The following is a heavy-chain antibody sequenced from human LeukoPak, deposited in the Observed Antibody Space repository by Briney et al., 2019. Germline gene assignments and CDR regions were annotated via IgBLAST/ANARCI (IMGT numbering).Heavy chain of an antibody. CDR1: GFTFSNFQ. CDR2: ISGSSSYI. J-gene: IGHJ4*02. V-gene: IGHV3-21*01. D-gene: IGHD6-13*01. Sequence: GGSLRLSCAASGFTFSNFQMHWVRQAPGKGLEWVSSISGSSSYIYYVDSVQGRFTISRDNAKNSLYLQMNSLRAEDTAVYYCARGGGSWSGEYYFDYWGQGTLVTVSS. CDR3: ARGGGSWSGEYYFDY.